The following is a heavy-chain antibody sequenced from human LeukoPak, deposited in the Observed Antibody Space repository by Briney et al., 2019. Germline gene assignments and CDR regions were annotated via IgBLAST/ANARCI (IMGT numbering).Heavy chain of an antibody. Sequence: SSETLSLTCTVSGGSISSYSWSWIRQPPGKGLEWIAYIYYSGSTNYHNNPSLKSRVTISVDTSKNQFSLKLNSVTAADTAVYYCARLKGDWDAITSYYYYMDVWGKGTTVTVSS. CDR2: IYYSGST. J-gene: IGHJ6*03. V-gene: IGHV4-59*08. D-gene: IGHD1-1*01. CDR3: ARLKGDWDAITSYYYYMDV. CDR1: GGSISSYS.